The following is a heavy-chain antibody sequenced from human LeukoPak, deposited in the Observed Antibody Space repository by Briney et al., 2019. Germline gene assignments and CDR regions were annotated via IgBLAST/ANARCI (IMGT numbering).Heavy chain of an antibody. V-gene: IGHV3-23*01. CDR3: AKGGIAVAGTFEHPSYMDV. Sequence: GGSLRLSCAASRFTFSSYGMHWVRQAPGKGLEWVSGISDSGGNTYYADSVKGRFTISRDNSKNTLYLQVNSLRADDTAVYYCAKGGIAVAGTFEHPSYMDVWGKGTTVTVSS. CDR1: RFTFSSYG. J-gene: IGHJ6*04. CDR2: ISDSGGNT. D-gene: IGHD6-19*01.